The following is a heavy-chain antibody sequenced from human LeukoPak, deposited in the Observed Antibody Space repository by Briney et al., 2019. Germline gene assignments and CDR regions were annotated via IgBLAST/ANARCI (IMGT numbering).Heavy chain of an antibody. D-gene: IGHD2-15*01. CDR1: GCSISSSSYY. CDR3: AREMMVVAVTSYYYGMDV. V-gene: IGHV3-53*01. J-gene: IGHJ6*02. Sequence: ETLSLICTVSGCSISSSSYYWGWIHQPPGKGLQLVSVIYSGGSTYYADSVKGRFTISRDNSKNTLYLQMNSLRAEDTAVYYCAREMMVVAVTSYYYGMDVWGQGTTVTASS. CDR2: IYSGGST.